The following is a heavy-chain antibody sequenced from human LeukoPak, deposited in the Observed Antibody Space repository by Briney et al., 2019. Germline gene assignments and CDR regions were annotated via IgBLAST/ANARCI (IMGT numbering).Heavy chain of an antibody. CDR3: ARLSSHYGDYKVDP. J-gene: IGHJ5*02. D-gene: IGHD4-17*01. V-gene: IGHV1-8*01. Sequence: ASVKVSCKTSGYPFINYDINWVRQATGQGLEWMGWINPHSGKTGYAQKFQGRVTMTTDTSASTAYMELSSLRSEDTAVYYCARLSSHYGDYKVDPWGQGTLVTVSS. CDR2: INPHSGKT. CDR1: GYPFINYD.